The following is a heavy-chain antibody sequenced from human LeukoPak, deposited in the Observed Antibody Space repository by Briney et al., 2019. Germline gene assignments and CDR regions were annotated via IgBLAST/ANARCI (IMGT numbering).Heavy chain of an antibody. J-gene: IGHJ4*02. CDR3: ARDEKIVGASGQDY. D-gene: IGHD1-26*01. Sequence: PGGSLRLSCAASGFTFGSYWMHWVRQAPGKGLVWVSRINTDGGDTIYADSVKGRFTISRDNAKNTLFLQMNSLRAEDTAVYYCARDEKIVGASGQDYWGQGTLVTASP. CDR1: GFTFGSYW. V-gene: IGHV3-74*01. CDR2: INTDGGDT.